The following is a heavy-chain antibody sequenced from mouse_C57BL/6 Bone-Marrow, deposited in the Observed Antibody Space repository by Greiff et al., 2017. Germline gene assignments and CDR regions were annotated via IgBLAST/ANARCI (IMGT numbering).Heavy chain of an antibody. V-gene: IGHV1-7*01. J-gene: IGHJ2*01. CDR1: GYTFTSYW. Sequence: QVHVKQSGAELAKPGASVKLSCKASGYTFTSYWMHWVKQRPGQGLEWIGYINPSSGYTKYNQKFKDKATLTADKSSSTAYMQLSSLTYEDSAVYYCARGGWLLPNYFDYWGQGTTLTVSA. CDR3: ARGGWLLPNYFDY. CDR2: INPSSGYT. D-gene: IGHD2-3*01.